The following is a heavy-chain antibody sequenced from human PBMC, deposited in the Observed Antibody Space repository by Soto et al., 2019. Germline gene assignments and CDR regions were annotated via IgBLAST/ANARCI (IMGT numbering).Heavy chain of an antibody. CDR3: ARVVPGAEAWFGP. V-gene: IGHV1-18*01. J-gene: IGHJ5*02. Sequence: ASVKVSFETSGYTFSNYGITWLRQAPGQPLEWLGWISLYSDGTNYAQKFQGRVSMTTDTSTTTAYMELRSLRSDGTAVYYCARVVPGAEAWFGPWGQGTLVTVSS. CDR2: ISLYSDGT. CDR1: GYTFSNYG. D-gene: IGHD2-2*01.